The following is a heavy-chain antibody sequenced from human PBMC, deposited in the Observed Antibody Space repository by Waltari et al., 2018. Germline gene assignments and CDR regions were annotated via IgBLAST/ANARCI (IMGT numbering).Heavy chain of an antibody. Sequence: QVQLVQSGAEVTKTGASVKVSCKDSGFTFTSYGFSLVRQAPGQGLEWVGWVSAYNGNTNYAQKLQGRVALTTDTSTTTAYMELRSLRSDDTAVYYCARGGGIAAAGANFWGQGTLVSVSS. CDR2: VSAYNGNT. V-gene: IGHV1-18*01. CDR1: GFTFTSYG. CDR3: ARGGGIAAAGANF. J-gene: IGHJ4*02. D-gene: IGHD6-13*01.